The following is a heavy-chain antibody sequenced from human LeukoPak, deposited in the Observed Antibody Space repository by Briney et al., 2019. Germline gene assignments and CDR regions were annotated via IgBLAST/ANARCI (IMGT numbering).Heavy chain of an antibody. J-gene: IGHJ3*02. CDR3: ARSRRDWFDAFDI. D-gene: IGHD3-9*01. Sequence: GGSLRLSCAASGFNFSICWMSWVRQAPGKGLEWVANIEQDGSEKYFVDSVKGRFTISRDNAKNSLYLQMNSLRAEDTAVYYCARSRRDWFDAFDIWGQGTMVTVSS. V-gene: IGHV3-7*01. CDR1: GFNFSICW. CDR2: IEQDGSEK.